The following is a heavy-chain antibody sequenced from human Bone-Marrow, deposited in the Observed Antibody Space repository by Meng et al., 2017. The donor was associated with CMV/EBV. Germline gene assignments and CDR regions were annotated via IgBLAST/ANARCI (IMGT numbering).Heavy chain of an antibody. CDR3: ARDPNRSGSKGYFQH. V-gene: IGHV3-7*01. J-gene: IGHJ1*01. CDR2: VKPDGSEE. Sequence: GESLKISCKASGFIFSDYWMNWVRQVPGKGLEWVATVKPDGSEEFYVDSVKGRFTISRDNSKNTLYLQMNSLRAEDTALYYCARDPNRSGSKGYFQHWGQGTLVTVSS. CDR1: GFIFSDYW. D-gene: IGHD3-22*01.